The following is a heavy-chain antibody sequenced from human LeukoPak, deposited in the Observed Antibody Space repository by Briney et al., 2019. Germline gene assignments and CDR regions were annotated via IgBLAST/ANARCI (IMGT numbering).Heavy chain of an antibody. Sequence: ASVRVSCKVSGYTLTELSIHWVRQAPGKGLQWMGRFDPEDGETIYAQKFQGRVTMTEDTSTDTAYMELSSLRSEDTAVYYCATESYSGSYLYAFDIWGQGTMVTVSS. V-gene: IGHV1-24*01. CDR2: FDPEDGET. D-gene: IGHD1-26*01. CDR3: ATESYSGSYLYAFDI. J-gene: IGHJ3*02. CDR1: GYTLTELS.